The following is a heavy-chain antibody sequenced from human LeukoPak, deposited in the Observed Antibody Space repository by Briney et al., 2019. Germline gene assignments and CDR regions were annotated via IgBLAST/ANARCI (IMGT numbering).Heavy chain of an antibody. CDR1: GFTFSSYA. D-gene: IGHD6-19*01. Sequence: PGGSLRLSCAASGFTFSSYAMSWVRQAPGKGLEWVSAFSGRGGSTYYADSVKGRFTISRDNAKNSLYLQMNSLRAEDIALYYCAKAFDNMAVADSGFDYWGQGTLVTVSS. CDR3: AKAFDNMAVADSGFDY. CDR2: FSGRGGST. V-gene: IGHV3-23*01. J-gene: IGHJ4*02.